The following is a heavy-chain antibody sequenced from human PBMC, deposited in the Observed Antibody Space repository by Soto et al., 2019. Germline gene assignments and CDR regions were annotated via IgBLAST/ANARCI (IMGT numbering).Heavy chain of an antibody. D-gene: IGHD7-27*01. CDR1: GGSISSYY. Sequence: SETLSLTCTVSGGSISSYYWSWIRQPPGKGLEWIGYIYYSGSTNYNPSLKSRVTISVDTSKNQISLKLSSVTAADKDVYYCARGGLGILYYYYGMDVWGQGTTVTVSS. J-gene: IGHJ6*02. V-gene: IGHV4-59*12. CDR2: IYYSGST. CDR3: ARGGLGILYYYYGMDV.